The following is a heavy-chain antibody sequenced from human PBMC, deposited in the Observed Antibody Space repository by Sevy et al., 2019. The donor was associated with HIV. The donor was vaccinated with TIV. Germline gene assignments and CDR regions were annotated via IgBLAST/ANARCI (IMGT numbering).Heavy chain of an antibody. CDR1: GYTLTQFS. D-gene: IGHD3-22*01. V-gene: IGHV1-24*01. Sequence: ASVKVSCKVSGYTLTQFSMHWVRQAPGKGLEWMATFDPEDDETIYAQRLQGRVTMTEDTSTDTAYMELSSLRSEDSAVYFCATTKDYYESSGDPFDYWGQGTLVTVSS. CDR3: ATTKDYYESSGDPFDY. J-gene: IGHJ4*02. CDR2: FDPEDDET.